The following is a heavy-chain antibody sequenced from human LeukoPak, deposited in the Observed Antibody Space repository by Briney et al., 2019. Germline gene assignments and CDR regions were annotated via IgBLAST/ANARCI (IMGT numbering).Heavy chain of an antibody. V-gene: IGHV4-34*01. CDR2: INHSGST. D-gene: IGHD3-10*01. CDR3: ARGRYGSGSYDY. Sequence: SETLSLTCAVYGGSFSGYYWSWIRQPPGKGLEWIGEINHSGSTNYDPSLKSRVTISVDTSKNQFSLKLSSVTAADTAVYYCARGRYGSGSYDYWGQGTLVTVSS. CDR1: GGSFSGYY. J-gene: IGHJ4*02.